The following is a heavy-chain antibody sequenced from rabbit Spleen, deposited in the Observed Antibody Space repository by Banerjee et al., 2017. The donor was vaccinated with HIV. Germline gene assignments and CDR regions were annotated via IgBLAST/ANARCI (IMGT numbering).Heavy chain of an antibody. V-gene: IGHV1S45*01. CDR2: IYTGNGKT. CDR3: ARDNGSGDYIDVYFDL. J-gene: IGHJ4*01. D-gene: IGHD1-1*01. Sequence: QQQLVESGGGLVQPGGSLTLTCKASGFSLSRGYDMCWVRQAPGRGLEWIGCIYTGNGKTYYASWAKGRFTFSKSSSTTVTLQMTSLTAADTATYFCARDNGSGDYIDVYFDLWGPGTLVTVS. CDR1: GFSLSRGYD.